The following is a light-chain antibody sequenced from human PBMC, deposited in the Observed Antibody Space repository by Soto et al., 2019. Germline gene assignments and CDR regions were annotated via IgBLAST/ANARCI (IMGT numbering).Light chain of an antibody. CDR1: QTVSSSY. Sequence: EIVLTQSPGTLSLSPGEKATLSCRASQTVSSSYLAWYQQKPGQSPRLLIYGASNRATGIPDRFSGSGSGTDFTLTLSRLGPEDFAVYYCLQHDSSPYTFGQGTKLEI. V-gene: IGKV3-20*01. J-gene: IGKJ2*01. CDR3: LQHDSSPYT. CDR2: GAS.